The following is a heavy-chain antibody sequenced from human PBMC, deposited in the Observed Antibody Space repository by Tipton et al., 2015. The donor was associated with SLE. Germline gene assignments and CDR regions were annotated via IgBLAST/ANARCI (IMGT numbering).Heavy chain of an antibody. CDR1: GGSISSYY. V-gene: IGHV4-59*01. Sequence: TLSLTCTVSGGSISSYYWSWIRQPPGKGLQWIGYIYYSGSTNYNPSLKSRVTISVDTSKKQFFLKLSSVTAADTAVYYCARDRTGGAGFDYWGQGTLVTVSS. D-gene: IGHD1-1*01. CDR2: IYYSGST. J-gene: IGHJ4*02. CDR3: ARDRTGGAGFDY.